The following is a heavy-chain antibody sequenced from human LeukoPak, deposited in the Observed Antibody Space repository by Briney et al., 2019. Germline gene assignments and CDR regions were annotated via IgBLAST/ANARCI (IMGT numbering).Heavy chain of an antibody. Sequence: SETLSLTCTVSGGSISSSSYYWGWIRQPPGKGLEWLGSIYYSGSTYYNPSLKSRVTISVDTSKNQFSLKLSSVTAADTAVYYCATLKGHCSGGSCYYFDYWGQGTLVTVSS. J-gene: IGHJ4*02. V-gene: IGHV4-39*01. D-gene: IGHD2-15*01. CDR2: IYYSGST. CDR1: GGSISSSSYY. CDR3: ATLKGHCSGGSCYYFDY.